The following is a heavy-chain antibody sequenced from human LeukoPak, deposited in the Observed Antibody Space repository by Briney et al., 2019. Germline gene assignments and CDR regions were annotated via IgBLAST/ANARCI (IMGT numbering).Heavy chain of an antibody. Sequence: QTGGSLRLSCTASGFTFGNFGMSWVRQAPGKGLEWVAKINQDGTEKYYVDSVKGRFTVSRDYAKNSLYLQMNSLRVEDKAVYYCARDSGRDGYNPLDYWGQGTLVTVSS. V-gene: IGHV3-7*01. J-gene: IGHJ4*02. CDR3: ARDSGRDGYNPLDY. D-gene: IGHD5-24*01. CDR1: GFTFGNFG. CDR2: INQDGTEK.